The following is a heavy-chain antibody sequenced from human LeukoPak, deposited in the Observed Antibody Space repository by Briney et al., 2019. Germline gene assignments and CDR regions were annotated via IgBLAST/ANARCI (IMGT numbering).Heavy chain of an antibody. CDR2: IYYSGST. J-gene: IGHJ5*02. CDR3: ARRAAARFDP. V-gene: IGHV4-59*01. CDR1: GGSISSYY. D-gene: IGHD2-15*01. Sequence: KPSETLSLTCTVSGGSISSYYWSWIRQPPGKGLEWIGYIYYSGSTNYNPPLKSRVTISVDTSKNQFSLKLSSVTAADTAVCYCARRAAARFDPWGQGTLVTVSS.